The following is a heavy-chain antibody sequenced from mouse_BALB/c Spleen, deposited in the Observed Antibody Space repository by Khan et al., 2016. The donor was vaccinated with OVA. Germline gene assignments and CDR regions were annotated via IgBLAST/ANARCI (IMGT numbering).Heavy chain of an antibody. V-gene: IGHV5-6-5*01. CDR3: SREDPMITTWFAY. CDR2: VSYGGNT. J-gene: IGHJ3*01. CDR1: GFTFSSYA. D-gene: IGHD2-4*01. Sequence: EVELVESGGGLVKPGGSLKLSCAVSGFTFSSYAMSWVRQTPERRLEWVASVSYGGNTFYPDTVKCRVTISRENDRNILYLQLSSLRSENTAMYYCSREDPMITTWFAYWGQGTLVTVSA.